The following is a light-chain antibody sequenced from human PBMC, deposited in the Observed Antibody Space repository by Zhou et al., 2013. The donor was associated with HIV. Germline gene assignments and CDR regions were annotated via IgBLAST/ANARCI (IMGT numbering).Light chain of an antibody. J-gene: IGKJ4*01. Sequence: VLTQSPGTLSLSPGERATLSCRASQSVTSGYLAWYQQKPGQPPRLLIYAATTRATGIPDRFSGSGSGTDFTLTITRLEPEDFAVYYCQQYGSSPLTFGGETKVEIK. CDR3: QQYGSSPLT. CDR2: AAT. V-gene: IGKV3-20*01. CDR1: QSVTSGY.